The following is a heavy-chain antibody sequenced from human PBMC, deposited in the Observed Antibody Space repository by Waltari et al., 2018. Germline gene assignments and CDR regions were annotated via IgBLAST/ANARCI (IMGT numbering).Heavy chain of an antibody. CDR2: IYYRGSN. CDR3: ARLPYSGSYCDSENHAFDI. Sequence: QLQLQESGPGLVKPSETLSLTCTVSGGSISSSSYNWGWIRQPPGKGLEWIGSIYYRGSNYYNPSLQSRVTISVDTSKNQFSLKLSSVTAADTAVYYCARLPYSGSYCDSENHAFDIWGQGTIVTVSS. V-gene: IGHV4-39*01. CDR1: GGSISSSSYN. J-gene: IGHJ3*02. D-gene: IGHD1-26*01.